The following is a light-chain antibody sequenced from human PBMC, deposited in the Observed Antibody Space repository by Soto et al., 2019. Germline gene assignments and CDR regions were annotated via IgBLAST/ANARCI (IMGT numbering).Light chain of an antibody. J-gene: IGKJ1*01. CDR1: QTFSSSY. V-gene: IGKV3-20*01. CDR3: QQYDSSPWT. CDR2: GAS. Sequence: EIVLTQSPGTLSLFPGERATLFCRAIQTFSSSYLAWYQQKPGQAPRLLIYGASSRATGIPDRFSGSGSGTDFTLTISRLEPEDFAVYYCQQYDSSPWTFGQGTKVDIK.